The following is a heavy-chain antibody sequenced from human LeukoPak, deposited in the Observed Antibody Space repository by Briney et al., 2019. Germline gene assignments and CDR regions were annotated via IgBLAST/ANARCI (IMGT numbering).Heavy chain of an antibody. CDR2: IYPGDSDT. V-gene: IGHV5-51*01. Sequence: GESLKISCKGSGYSFTSYWIGWVRQMPGKGLEWMGIIYPGDSDTRYSPSFQGQVTISADKSISTAYLQWSSLKASDTAMYYCARHRDVVVPADYYYYMDVWGKGTTVTVSS. J-gene: IGHJ6*03. D-gene: IGHD2-2*01. CDR3: ARHRDVVVPADYYYYMDV. CDR1: GYSFTSYW.